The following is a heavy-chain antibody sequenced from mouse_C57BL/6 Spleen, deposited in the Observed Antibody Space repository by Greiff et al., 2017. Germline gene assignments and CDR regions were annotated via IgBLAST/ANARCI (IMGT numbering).Heavy chain of an antibody. D-gene: IGHD1-1*01. CDR3: ARSPSLITTLDY. Sequence: QVQLQQPGAELVRPGSSVKLSCKASGYTFTSYWMHWVKQRPIQGLEWIGNIDPSDSETHYNQKFKDKATLTVDKSSSTAYMQLSSLTSEDSAVYYCARSPSLITTLDYWGQGTTLTVSS. CDR1: GYTFTSYW. CDR2: IDPSDSET. J-gene: IGHJ2*01. V-gene: IGHV1-52*01.